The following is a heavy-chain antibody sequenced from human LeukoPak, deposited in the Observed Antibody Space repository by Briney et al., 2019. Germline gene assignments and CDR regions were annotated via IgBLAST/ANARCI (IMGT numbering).Heavy chain of an antibody. V-gene: IGHV1-2*02. J-gene: IGHJ4*02. Sequence: ASVKVSCKASGYTFTGYYMHWVRQAPGQGLEWMGWINPNSGGTNYAQKFQGRVTMTRDTSTSTVYMELSSLRSEDTAVYYCAREPSHYYDSSGFQDYWGQGTLVTVSS. D-gene: IGHD3-22*01. CDR1: GYTFTGYY. CDR2: INPNSGGT. CDR3: AREPSHYYDSSGFQDY.